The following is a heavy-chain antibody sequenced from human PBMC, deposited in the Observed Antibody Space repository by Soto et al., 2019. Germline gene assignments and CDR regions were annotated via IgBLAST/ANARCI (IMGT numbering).Heavy chain of an antibody. CDR3: VHTRYSSKYLQH. D-gene: IGHD6-13*01. V-gene: IGHV2-5*01. CDR1: GFSLSASGVG. CDR2: IYWNEDD. J-gene: IGHJ1*01. Sequence: QITLKESGPTLVKPTQTLTLTCTFSGFSLSASGVGVGWIRQPPGEALEWLALIYWNEDDRYSPSLQSRLTITKDTSKNQVLLTMTNLDPVDTATYYSVHTRYSSKYLQHRCLGTLVTVSS.